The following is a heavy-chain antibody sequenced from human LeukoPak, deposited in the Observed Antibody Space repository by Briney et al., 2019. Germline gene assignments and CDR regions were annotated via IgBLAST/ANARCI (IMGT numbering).Heavy chain of an antibody. J-gene: IGHJ4*02. V-gene: IGHV3-74*01. CDR1: GFTFSSYW. D-gene: IGHD1-14*01. CDR3: ARSNQADDY. CDR2: INPGGSSI. Sequence: GRSLRLSCAGSGFTFSSYWMRWVRQVPGKGLVWVARINPGGSSITYADSVKGRFTISRDNAKNTLYLQMDSLRAEDTGVYYCARSNQADDYWGQGTLVTVSS.